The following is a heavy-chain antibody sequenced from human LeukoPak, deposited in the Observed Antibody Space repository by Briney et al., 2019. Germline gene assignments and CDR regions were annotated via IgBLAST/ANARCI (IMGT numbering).Heavy chain of an antibody. CDR2: ISAYNGNT. CDR3: ARDWYSYGYYFDY. CDR1: GYTFTSYD. Sequence: ASVKVSCKASGYTFTSYDTNWVRQAPGQGPEWMGWISAYNGNTNYAQKLQGRVTMTTDTSTSTAYMELRSLRSDDTAVYYCARDWYSYGYYFDYWGQGTLVTVSS. J-gene: IGHJ4*02. D-gene: IGHD5-18*01. V-gene: IGHV1-18*01.